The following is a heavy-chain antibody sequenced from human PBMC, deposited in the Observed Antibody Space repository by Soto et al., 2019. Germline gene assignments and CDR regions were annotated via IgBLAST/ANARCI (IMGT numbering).Heavy chain of an antibody. CDR2: IYYSGST. D-gene: IGHD2-15*01. Sequence: PSETLSLTCTVSGGCISSGDYYWSWIRQPPGKGLEWIGSIYYSGSTYYNPSLKSRVTVSVDTSKNQFSLKLSSVTAADTAVYYCARNPGFCGGGSCPFGFWGQGTLVTVSS. CDR1: GGCISSGDYY. J-gene: IGHJ4*02. V-gene: IGHV4-39*01. CDR3: ARNPGFCGGGSCPFGF.